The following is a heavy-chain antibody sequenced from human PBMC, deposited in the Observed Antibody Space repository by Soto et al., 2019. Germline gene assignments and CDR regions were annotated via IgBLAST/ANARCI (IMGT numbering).Heavy chain of an antibody. CDR1: GYTFTNYG. Sequence: QVQLVQSGAEVKKPGASVKVSCKASGYTFTNYGISWVRQAPGQGLEWMGWISGYNGNTKYAQKLQGRVTMTTDTSTNTAYMELRSLRPDDRAVYYCGGGERHFEQLLHSCGQGTPVIVS. V-gene: IGHV1-18*01. D-gene: IGHD6-13*01. CDR3: GGGERHFEQLLHS. J-gene: IGHJ4*02. CDR2: ISGYNGNT.